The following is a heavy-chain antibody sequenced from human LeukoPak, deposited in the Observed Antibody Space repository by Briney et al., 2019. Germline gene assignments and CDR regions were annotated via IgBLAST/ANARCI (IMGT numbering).Heavy chain of an antibody. Sequence: GASVKVSCKASGYTFTGYYMHWVRQAPGQGLEWMGRINPNSGGTNYAQKFQGRVTMTRDTSISTAYMELSRLRSDDTAVYYCARLDYDFWSGSTYWGRGTLVTVSS. CDR2: INPNSGGT. D-gene: IGHD3-3*01. CDR3: ARLDYDFWSGSTY. CDR1: GYTFTGYY. V-gene: IGHV1-2*06. J-gene: IGHJ4*02.